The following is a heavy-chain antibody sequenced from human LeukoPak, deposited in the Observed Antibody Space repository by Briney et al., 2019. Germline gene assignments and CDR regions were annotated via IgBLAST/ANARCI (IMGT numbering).Heavy chain of an antibody. Sequence: GGSLRLSCSASGFTFTSYSMNWVRQAPGKGLEWVSSISNRGDYIYYADSVKGRFTISRGNAKNSLYLQMNSLRAEDTAVYYCARAFKEYDFWSGSQPHFDYWGQGTLVTVSS. CDR1: GFTFTSYS. J-gene: IGHJ4*02. V-gene: IGHV3-21*01. D-gene: IGHD3-3*01. CDR3: ARAFKEYDFWSGSQPHFDY. CDR2: ISNRGDYI.